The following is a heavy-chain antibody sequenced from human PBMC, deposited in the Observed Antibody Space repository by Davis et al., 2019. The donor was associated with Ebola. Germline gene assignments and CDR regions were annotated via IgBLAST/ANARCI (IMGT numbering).Heavy chain of an antibody. Sequence: GESLKISCAASGFTFSSYAMSWVRQAPGKGLEWVSAISGSGGSTYYADSVKGRFTISRDNSKNTLYLQMNSLRAEDTAVYYCAKDPRTTVTTGGFDYWGQGTLVTVSS. CDR1: GFTFSSYA. CDR2: ISGSGGST. V-gene: IGHV3-23*01. J-gene: IGHJ4*02. CDR3: AKDPRTTVTTGGFDY. D-gene: IGHD4-17*01.